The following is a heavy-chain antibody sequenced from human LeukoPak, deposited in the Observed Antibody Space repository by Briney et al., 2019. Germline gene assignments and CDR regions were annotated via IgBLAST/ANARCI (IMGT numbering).Heavy chain of an antibody. D-gene: IGHD5-12*01. CDR1: GYTFISYA. J-gene: IGHJ4*02. CDR3: ARGVSGYDSGAFDY. Sequence: ASVKVSCKASGYTFISYAMHWVRQAPGQRLEWMGWINAGNGNTKYSQKFQGRVTMTRDTSTSTVYMELSSLRSEDTAVYYCARGVSGYDSGAFDYWGQGTLVTVSS. CDR2: INAGNGNT. V-gene: IGHV1-3*01.